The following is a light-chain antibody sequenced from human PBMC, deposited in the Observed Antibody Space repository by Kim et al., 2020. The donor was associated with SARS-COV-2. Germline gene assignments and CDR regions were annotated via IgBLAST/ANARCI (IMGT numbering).Light chain of an antibody. CDR3: SSYTSSSTWV. V-gene: IGLV2-14*03. CDR2: DVN. J-gene: IGLJ3*02. Sequence: QSITISCTGTGSDVGGYSYVSWYQQHPGKAPKLMIYDVNKRPSGVSNRFSGSKSGNTASLTISGLQAEDETDYFCSSYTSSSTWVFGGGTQLTVL. CDR1: GSDVGGYSY.